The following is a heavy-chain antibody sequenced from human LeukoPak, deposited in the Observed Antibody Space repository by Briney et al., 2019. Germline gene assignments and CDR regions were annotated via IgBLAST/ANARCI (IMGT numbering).Heavy chain of an antibody. Sequence: PSQTLSLTCAVSGGSISSGGYSWSWIRQPPGKGLEWIGYIYYSGSTNYNPSLKSRVTISVDTSKNQFSLKLSSVTAADTAVYYCARDVRYYYGSGSYGDYYYYMDVWGKGTTVTISS. CDR2: IYYSGST. V-gene: IGHV4-30-4*07. J-gene: IGHJ6*03. CDR1: GGSISSGGYS. CDR3: ARDVRYYYGSGSYGDYYYYMDV. D-gene: IGHD3-10*01.